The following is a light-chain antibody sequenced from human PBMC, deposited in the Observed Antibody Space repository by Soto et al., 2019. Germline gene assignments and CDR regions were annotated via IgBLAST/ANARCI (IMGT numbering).Light chain of an antibody. J-gene: IGLJ1*01. CDR1: SSDVGGYNY. CDR2: EVR. CDR3: SSYTRSSTLI. Sequence: QSVLTQPASVSGSPGQSITISCTGTSSDVGGYNYVSWYRQHPGKAPKLMIYEVRNRPSGVSNRFSGSTSGNTASLTISWLQAEDEADYYCSSYTRSSTLIFGIGTKVTVL. V-gene: IGLV2-14*01.